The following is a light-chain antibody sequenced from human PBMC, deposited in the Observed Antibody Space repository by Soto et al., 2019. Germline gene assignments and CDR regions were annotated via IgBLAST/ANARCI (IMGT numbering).Light chain of an antibody. CDR3: QQYIRWPLT. Sequence: EIVLTQSPATLSLSPGEGATLSCRASQSVSSSLAWYQQKPGRAPRLLIYGASTRATGTPARFSGSGSGTEFTLTISSLQSEDFAVYYCQQYIRWPLTFGGGTKVDIK. CDR1: QSVSSS. J-gene: IGKJ4*01. CDR2: GAS. V-gene: IGKV3-15*01.